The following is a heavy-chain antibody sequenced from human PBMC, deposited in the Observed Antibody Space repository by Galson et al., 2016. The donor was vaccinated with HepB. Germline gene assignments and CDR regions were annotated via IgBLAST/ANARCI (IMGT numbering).Heavy chain of an antibody. CDR2: ISRGSGYI. D-gene: IGHD5-18*01. J-gene: IGHJ4*02. CDR1: GFTFSTYN. V-gene: IGHV3-21*01. CDR3: CVDTAMDYDFDY. Sequence: SLRLSCAASGFTFSTYNMNWVRQAPGKGLEWVSSISRGSGYIYYADSVKGRFTISRDNAKNSLYLQMNSLRAEDTAVYYCCVDTAMDYDFDYWGQGTLVTVSS.